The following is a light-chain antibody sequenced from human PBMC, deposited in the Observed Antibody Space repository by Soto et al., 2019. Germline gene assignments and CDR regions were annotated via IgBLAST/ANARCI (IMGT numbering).Light chain of an antibody. J-gene: IGLJ1*01. Sequence: QSVLTQPASVSGSPGQSITISCTGTSSDVGGYNYVSWYQHHPGKAPKLMIYEVSNRPSGVSNRFAGSKSGNTASLTISGLQAKDEADYYCSSYTSSSTLVFGTGTKVTVL. CDR3: SSYTSSSTLV. CDR2: EVS. CDR1: SSDVGGYNY. V-gene: IGLV2-14*01.